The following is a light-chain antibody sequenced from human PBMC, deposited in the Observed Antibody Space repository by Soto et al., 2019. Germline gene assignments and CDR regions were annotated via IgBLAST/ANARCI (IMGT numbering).Light chain of an antibody. CDR2: GAS. J-gene: IGKJ1*01. V-gene: IGKV3-20*01. Sequence: EIVLTQSPGTLSLSPGERATLSCRASESISSNYLAWYQQKPGQAPRLLIYGASSRATGITDRFSGSGSGIVFTLTISRLEPKDFAVYYCQQYGSSQWTFGQGTKVEIK. CDR1: ESISSNY. CDR3: QQYGSSQWT.